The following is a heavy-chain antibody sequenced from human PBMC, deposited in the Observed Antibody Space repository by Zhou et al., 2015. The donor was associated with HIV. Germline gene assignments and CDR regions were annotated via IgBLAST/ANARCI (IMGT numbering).Heavy chain of an antibody. V-gene: IGHV1-69*06. J-gene: IGHJ2*01. CDR1: GGTFSNYA. D-gene: IGHD6-6*01. CDR2: IIPMFGTV. Sequence: QVLLVQSGAEVKKPGSSVKVSCEASGGTFSNYAVSWVRQAPGQGLEWMGAIIPMFGTVRYAQKFQGRVTITADRSTNIGYLEVRSLAPADTAVYYCARDRGGATRPDWQYFDLWGRGTLVIVSS. CDR3: ARDRGGATRPDWQYFDL.